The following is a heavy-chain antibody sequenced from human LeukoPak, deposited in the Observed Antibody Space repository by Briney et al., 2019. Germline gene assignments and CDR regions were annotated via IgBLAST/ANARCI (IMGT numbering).Heavy chain of an antibody. J-gene: IGHJ3*02. Sequence: HPGGSLRLSCAASGFTFDDYGMSWVRQAPGKGLEWVSYIGSSGSTVYYADSVKGRFTISRDNAKNSLYMQMESLRDEDTAIYYCARDTLEYSNSPDALDIWGQGTMVTVSS. D-gene: IGHD4-23*01. V-gene: IGHV3-48*03. CDR3: ARDTLEYSNSPDALDI. CDR2: IGSSGSTV. CDR1: GFTFDDYG.